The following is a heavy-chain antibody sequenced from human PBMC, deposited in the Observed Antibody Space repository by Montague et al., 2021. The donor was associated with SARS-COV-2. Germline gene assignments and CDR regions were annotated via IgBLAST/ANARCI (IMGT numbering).Heavy chain of an antibody. D-gene: IGHD2-2*01. CDR2: TYYRSKWYN. CDR1: GDSVSSNIAT. CDR3: ARIPVGSKYYFDF. Sequence: CAISGDSVSSNIATWNWRRQSPSRGLEWLGRTYYRSKWYNDYAESVKSRITIDPDTSKHQFSLHLNSVTPEDTAVYYCARIPVGSKYYFDFWGQGTLVTVSS. V-gene: IGHV6-1*01. J-gene: IGHJ4*02.